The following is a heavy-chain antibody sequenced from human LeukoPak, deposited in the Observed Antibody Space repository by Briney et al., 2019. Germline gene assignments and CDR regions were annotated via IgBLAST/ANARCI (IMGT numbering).Heavy chain of an antibody. J-gene: IGHJ6*02. CDR3: ARDGTPRYYYDSVGYYYGMDV. CDR2: IYYSGST. D-gene: IGHD3-10*01. Sequence: SETLSLTCTVSGGSISSYYWSWIRQHPGKGLEWIGYIYYSGSTYYNPSLKSRVTISVDTSKNQFSLKLSSVTAADTAVYYCARDGTPRYYYDSVGYYYGMDVWGQGTTVTVSS. V-gene: IGHV4-59*06. CDR1: GGSISSYY.